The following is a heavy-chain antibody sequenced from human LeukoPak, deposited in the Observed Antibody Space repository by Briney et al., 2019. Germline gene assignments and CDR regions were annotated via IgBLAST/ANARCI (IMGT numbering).Heavy chain of an antibody. Sequence: PGGSLRLSCAASGFTFNSYEMNWVRQAPGKGLEWVSYISTSGTTIYYADSVKGRFTIPRDNAKNSLYLQMNSLRAEDTAVYYCARSTLATTGTYWGQGTLVTVSS. CDR3: ARSTLATTGTY. D-gene: IGHD2-8*02. V-gene: IGHV3-48*03. J-gene: IGHJ4*02. CDR1: GFTFNSYE. CDR2: ISTSGTTI.